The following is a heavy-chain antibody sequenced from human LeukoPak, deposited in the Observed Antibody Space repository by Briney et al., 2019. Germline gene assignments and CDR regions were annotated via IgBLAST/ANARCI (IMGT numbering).Heavy chain of an antibody. CDR1: GFTFDDYA. Sequence: GRSLRLSCAASGFTFDDYAMHWVRQAPGKGLEWVSGISWNSGSIGYADSVKGRFTISRDNAKNSLYLQMNSLRAEDTALYYCAKDRTSYGYAFDIWGQGTMVTVPS. D-gene: IGHD5-18*01. V-gene: IGHV3-9*01. J-gene: IGHJ3*02. CDR2: ISWNSGSI. CDR3: AKDRTSYGYAFDI.